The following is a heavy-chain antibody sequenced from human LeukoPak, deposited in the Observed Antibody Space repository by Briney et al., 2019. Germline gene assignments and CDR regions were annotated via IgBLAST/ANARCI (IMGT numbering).Heavy chain of an antibody. Sequence: ASVKVSCKASGYTFTGYYMHWVRQAPGQGLEWMGRIIPILGIANYAQKFQGRVTITADKSTSTAYMELSSLRSEDTAVYYCAREATGIAVAGLDYWGQGTLVTVSS. CDR3: AREATGIAVAGLDY. CDR1: GYTFTGYY. CDR2: IIPILGIA. D-gene: IGHD6-19*01. V-gene: IGHV1-69*04. J-gene: IGHJ4*02.